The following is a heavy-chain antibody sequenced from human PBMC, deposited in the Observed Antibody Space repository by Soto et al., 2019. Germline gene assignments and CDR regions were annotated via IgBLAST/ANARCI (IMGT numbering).Heavy chain of an antibody. CDR1: GFTFSSYA. D-gene: IGHD1-1*01. V-gene: IGHV3-64*01. CDR2: ISSNGGST. J-gene: IGHJ4*02. CDR3: AKSVYNWNDGFFDY. Sequence: SLRLSCAASGFTFSSYAMHWVRQAPGKGLEYVSAISSNGGSTYYANSVKGRFTISRDNSKNTLYLQMSSLRAEDTAVYYCAKSVYNWNDGFFDYWGQGTLVTVSS.